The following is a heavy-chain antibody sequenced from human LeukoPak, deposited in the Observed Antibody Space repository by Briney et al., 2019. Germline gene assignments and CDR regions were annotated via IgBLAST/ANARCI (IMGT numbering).Heavy chain of an antibody. J-gene: IGHJ4*02. CDR3: ARHYYHSSGHGGY. D-gene: IGHD3-22*01. V-gene: IGHV3-11*01. Sequence: GGSLRLSCAASGFTFSDYYMSWIRQAPGKGLEWRSYISSSGRTIYYADSVKGRFTISRDNAKNSLYLQMNNLRVEDTAVYYCARHYYHSSGHGGYWGQGTLVTVSS. CDR2: ISSSGRTI. CDR1: GFTFSDYY.